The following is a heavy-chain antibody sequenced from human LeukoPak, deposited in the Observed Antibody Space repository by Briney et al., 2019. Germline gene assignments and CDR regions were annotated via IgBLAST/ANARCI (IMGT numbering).Heavy chain of an antibody. J-gene: IGHJ6*02. D-gene: IGHD5-24*01. Sequence: GGSLRLSCAVSGFTFSSCAMNWVRQAPGKGLEWVSYINYNGETTYYADSVKGRLTIFRDNARNSLFLQMNSLRAEDTAVYYCARRATLTYYGLDVWGQGTTVTVSS. V-gene: IGHV3-48*03. CDR1: GFTFSSCA. CDR3: ARRATLTYYGLDV. CDR2: INYNGETT.